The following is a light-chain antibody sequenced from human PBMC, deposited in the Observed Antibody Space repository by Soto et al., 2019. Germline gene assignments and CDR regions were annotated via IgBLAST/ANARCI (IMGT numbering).Light chain of an antibody. CDR2: DAS. CDR1: QSVGNS. CDR3: QQRSNWPLT. V-gene: IGKV3-11*01. J-gene: IGKJ4*01. Sequence: EIVLTQSPAALSFSPGERATLSCRASQSVGNSFAWYQQKPGQAPRLLLYDASSKPTDIPARFTGSGSGTDFSLTISGLEPEDVAVYYCQQRSNWPLTFGGGTKVEIK.